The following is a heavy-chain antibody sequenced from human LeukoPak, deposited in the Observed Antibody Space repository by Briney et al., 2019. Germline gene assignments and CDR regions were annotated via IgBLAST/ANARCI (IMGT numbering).Heavy chain of an antibody. J-gene: IGHJ4*02. D-gene: IGHD3-22*01. Sequence: GESLKISCKGSGYSFNSYWIGWVRQMPGKGLEWMGLIYPGDSGTRYSPSFQGQVTISADKSISTAYLQWSSLKTSDTAMYYCARRYYDSSGYSRHFDYWGQGTLVTVSS. CDR1: GYSFNSYW. V-gene: IGHV5-51*01. CDR3: ARRYYDSSGYSRHFDY. CDR2: IYPGDSGT.